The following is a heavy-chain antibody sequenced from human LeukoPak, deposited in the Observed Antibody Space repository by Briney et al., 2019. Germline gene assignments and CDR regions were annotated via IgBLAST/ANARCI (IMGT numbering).Heavy chain of an antibody. D-gene: IGHD2-21*02. CDR3: ARERVLAGGGDYSNFDY. J-gene: IGHJ4*02. CDR1: GFTFSSYW. CDR2: IKQDGTEK. V-gene: IGHV3-7*01. Sequence: GGSLRLSCAASGFTFSSYWMSWVRQAPGKGLEWVANIKQDGTEKYYVDSVKGRFTISRDNAKNSLCLQMSSLRAEDTAVYYCARERVLAGGGDYSNFDYWGQGTLVTVSS.